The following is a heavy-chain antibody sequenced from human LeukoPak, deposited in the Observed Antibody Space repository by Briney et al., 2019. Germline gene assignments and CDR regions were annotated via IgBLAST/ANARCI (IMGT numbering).Heavy chain of an antibody. CDR1: GFTFSSYA. CDR3: AKGDIYGDYVVDAFDI. Sequence: GGSLRLSCAASGFTFSSYAMGWVRQAPGKGLEWVSAISGSGGSTYYADSVKGRFTISRDNSKNTLYLQMNSLRAEDTAVYYCAKGDIYGDYVVDAFDIWGQGTMVTVSS. CDR2: ISGSGGST. J-gene: IGHJ3*02. D-gene: IGHD4-17*01. V-gene: IGHV3-23*01.